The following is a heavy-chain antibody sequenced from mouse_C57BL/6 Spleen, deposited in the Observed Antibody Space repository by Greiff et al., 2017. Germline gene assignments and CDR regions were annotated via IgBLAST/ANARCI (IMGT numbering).Heavy chain of an antibody. V-gene: IGHV1-55*01. D-gene: IGHD2-4*01. CDR1: GYTFTSYW. Sequence: QVQLQQPGAELVKPGASVKMSCKASGYTFTSYWITWVKQRPGQGLEWIGDIYPGSGSTNYNEKFKSKATLTVDTSSSTAYMQLSSLTSEDSAVYDCATIYYDYDYYAMDYWGQGTSVTVSS. CDR2: IYPGSGST. CDR3: ATIYYDYDYYAMDY. J-gene: IGHJ4*01.